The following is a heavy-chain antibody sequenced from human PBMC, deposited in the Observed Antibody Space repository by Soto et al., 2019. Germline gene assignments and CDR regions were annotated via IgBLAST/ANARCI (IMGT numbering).Heavy chain of an antibody. V-gene: IGHV4-39*01. CDR2: IYYSGST. J-gene: IGHJ4*02. CDR1: GGSISSSSYY. Sequence: PSETLSLTCTVSGGSISSSSYYWGWIRQPPGKGLEWIGSIYYSGSTYYNPSLKSRVTISVDTSKNQFSLKLSSVTAADTAVYYCARHEEDGSGGYDYFDYWGQGTLVTVSS. D-gene: IGHD6-19*01. CDR3: ARHEEDGSGGYDYFDY.